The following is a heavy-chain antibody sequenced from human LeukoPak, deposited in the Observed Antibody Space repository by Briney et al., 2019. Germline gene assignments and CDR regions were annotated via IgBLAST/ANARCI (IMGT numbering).Heavy chain of an antibody. D-gene: IGHD6-19*01. Sequence: PGGSLRLSCAASGFTFSSYSMQWVRQAPGKGLEWVAIISYDGTYQFYTDSLKGRFTISRDNSKNTVYLQMNSLRPDDTAVYYCARILDSAWGELGYWGQGTLVTVSS. V-gene: IGHV3-30*03. J-gene: IGHJ4*02. CDR2: ISYDGTYQ. CDR3: ARILDSAWGELGY. CDR1: GFTFSSYS.